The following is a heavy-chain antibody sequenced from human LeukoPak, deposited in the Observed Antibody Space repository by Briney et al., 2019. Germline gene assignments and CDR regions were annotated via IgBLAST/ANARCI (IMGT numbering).Heavy chain of an antibody. Sequence: GGSLRLSCAASGFTFSSYDMHWVRQAPGKGLEWVSAIGSGGFSSYYADSVRGRFTISRDNSKNTLYLQMDSLRAEDTAVYYCARDRGGGWLHDAFDIWGQGTLVTVSS. J-gene: IGHJ3*02. D-gene: IGHD6-19*01. CDR2: IGSGGFSS. CDR1: GFTFSSYD. V-gene: IGHV3-23*01. CDR3: ARDRGGGWLHDAFDI.